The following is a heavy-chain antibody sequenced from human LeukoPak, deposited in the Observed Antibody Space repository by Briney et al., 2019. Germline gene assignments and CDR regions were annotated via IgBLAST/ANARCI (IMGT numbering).Heavy chain of an antibody. V-gene: IGHV3-23*01. Sequence: PGGPLRLSCAASGFTFSSYAMSWVRQAPGKGLEWVSAISGSGGSTYYADTVKGRFTISRDNSKNTLYLQMNSLRAEDTAVYYCAKDAHGGYYYGMDVWGQGTTVTVSS. CDR2: ISGSGGST. CDR3: AKDAHGGYYYGMDV. CDR1: GFTFSSYA. J-gene: IGHJ6*02. D-gene: IGHD1-26*01.